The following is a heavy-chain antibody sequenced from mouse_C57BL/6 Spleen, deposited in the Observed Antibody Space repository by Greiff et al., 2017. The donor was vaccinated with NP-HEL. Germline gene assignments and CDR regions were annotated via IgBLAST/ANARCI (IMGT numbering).Heavy chain of an antibody. Sequence: VQLKESGPGLVKPSQSLSLTCSVTGYSITSGYYWNWIRQFPGNKLEWMGYISYDGSNNYNPSLKNRISITRDTSKNQFFLKLNSVTTEDTATYYCARGAYYSNFDYWGQGTTLTVSS. CDR1: GYSITSGYY. D-gene: IGHD2-5*01. CDR3: ARGAYYSNFDY. V-gene: IGHV3-6*01. CDR2: ISYDGSN. J-gene: IGHJ2*01.